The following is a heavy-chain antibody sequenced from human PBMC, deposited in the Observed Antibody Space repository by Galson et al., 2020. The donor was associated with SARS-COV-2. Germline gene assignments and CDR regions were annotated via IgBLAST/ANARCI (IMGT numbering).Heavy chain of an antibody. D-gene: IGHD1-26*01. Sequence: ETSETLSLTCTVSGGSISSYYWSWIRQPPGKGLEWIGYIYYSGSTNYNPSLTRRVTISIDTSKNQFSLRLSSVTAADTAVYYCAGFRFYFRHYCGLDVWGQGTTVTVSS. J-gene: IGHJ6*02. CDR2: IYYSGST. CDR1: GGSISSYY. CDR3: AGFRFYFRHYCGLDV. V-gene: IGHV4-59*01.